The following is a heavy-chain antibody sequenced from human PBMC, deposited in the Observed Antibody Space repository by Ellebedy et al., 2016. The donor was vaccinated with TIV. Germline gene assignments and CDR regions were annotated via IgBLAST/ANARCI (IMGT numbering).Heavy chain of an antibody. CDR3: ARDWSGH. Sequence: AASVKVSCNTSCYTFTSYGISWVRQAPGQGLEWMGWISANNGDTNYAQKFQGRVTMTTDTSTTTVYMELRSLRSDDTAVYYCARDWSGHWGQGTLVTVSS. CDR2: ISANNGDT. D-gene: IGHD3-3*01. V-gene: IGHV1-18*04. J-gene: IGHJ4*02. CDR1: CYTFTSYG.